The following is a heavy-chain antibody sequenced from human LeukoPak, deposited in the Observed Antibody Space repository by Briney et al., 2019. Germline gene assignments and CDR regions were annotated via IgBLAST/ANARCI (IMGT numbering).Heavy chain of an antibody. D-gene: IGHD6-19*01. J-gene: IGHJ4*02. V-gene: IGHV3-23*01. CDR2: ISGSGGST. CDR3: AKDRRSGWYSVNY. CDR1: GFTFSNYA. Sequence: GGSLRLSRAASGFTFSNYAMTWVRQAPGKGLEWVSGISGSGGSTYYADSVKGRFTISRDNSKNTLYLQMNSLRAEDTAVYYCAKDRRSGWYSVNYWGQGTLVTVSS.